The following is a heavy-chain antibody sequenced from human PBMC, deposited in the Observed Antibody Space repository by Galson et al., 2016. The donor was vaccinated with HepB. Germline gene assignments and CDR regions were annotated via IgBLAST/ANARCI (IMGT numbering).Heavy chain of an antibody. J-gene: IGHJ6*02. CDR1: GFTFSSHW. CDR2: IKEDGSDK. Sequence: SLRPSCAASGFTFSSHWMTWVRQAPGKGPGWVASIKEDGSDKPYEDSGGGRFTISRDNAKNSLYLQMNSLGVEDTAVYYCARRLNMIRAVGWGYGMDVWGQGTTVTVSS. CDR3: ARRLNMIRAVGWGYGMDV. V-gene: IGHV3-7*01. D-gene: IGHD3-10*01.